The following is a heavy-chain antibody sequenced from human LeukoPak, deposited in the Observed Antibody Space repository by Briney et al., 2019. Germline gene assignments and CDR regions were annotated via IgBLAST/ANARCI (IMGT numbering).Heavy chain of an antibody. CDR3: ARQRSTAYYDSIGLPYDAFDI. D-gene: IGHD3-22*01. CDR1: GYRFTSYW. Sequence: GESLKISCKGSGYRFTSYWIGWVRQMPGKGLEWMGIIYPGDSDTRYSPSFQGQVSISADKSITTGYLQWRSLKASDTAMYYCARQRSTAYYDSIGLPYDAFDIWGQGTMVTVSS. J-gene: IGHJ3*02. V-gene: IGHV5-51*01. CDR2: IYPGDSDT.